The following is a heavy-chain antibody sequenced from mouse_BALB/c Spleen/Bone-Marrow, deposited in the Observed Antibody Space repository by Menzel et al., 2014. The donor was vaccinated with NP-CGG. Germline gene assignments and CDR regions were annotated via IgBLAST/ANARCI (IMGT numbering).Heavy chain of an antibody. CDR3: ERQRNWDEGWYFDV. J-gene: IGHJ1*01. CDR2: IRTKSNNYAT. V-gene: IGHV10-1*02. Sequence: EVQLVESGGGFVQPKGSLKLSCAASGFTFNTYAMNWVRQAPGKGLEWVARIRTKSNNYATYYADSVKDRFTISRDDSQSMLYLQMNNLKTEDTALYYCERQRNWDEGWYFDVWGAGTTVTVSS. CDR1: GFTFNTYA. D-gene: IGHD4-1*01.